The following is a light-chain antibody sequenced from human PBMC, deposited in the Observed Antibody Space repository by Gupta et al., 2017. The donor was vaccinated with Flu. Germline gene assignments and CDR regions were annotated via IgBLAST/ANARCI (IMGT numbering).Light chain of an antibody. Sequence: SALPPPASVSGSPGQSLTISCTGTSSDVGGYNYVSWYQQHPGKAHKLMIYEGSNRRAGVANRFSGSTSGNTASLTISGRQAEDEADYYCSADTSSSDWVFGGGTKLTVL. J-gene: IGLJ3*02. CDR2: EGS. CDR3: SADTSSSDWV. CDR1: SSDVGGYNY. V-gene: IGLV2-14*01.